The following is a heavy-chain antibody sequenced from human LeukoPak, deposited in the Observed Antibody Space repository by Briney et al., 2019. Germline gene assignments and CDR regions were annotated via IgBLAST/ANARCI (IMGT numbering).Heavy chain of an antibody. CDR1: GYTLTELS. V-gene: IGHV1-24*01. CDR2: FDPEDGET. CDR3: NLGYYYDSSGYPGYYYYGMDV. Sequence: GASVKVSCTVSGYTLTELSMHWVRQAPGKGLEWMGGFDPEDGETIYAQKFQGRVTMTEDTSTDTAYMELSSLRSEDTAVYYCNLGYYYDSSGYPGYYYYGMDVWGQGTTVTVSS. J-gene: IGHJ6*02. D-gene: IGHD3-22*01.